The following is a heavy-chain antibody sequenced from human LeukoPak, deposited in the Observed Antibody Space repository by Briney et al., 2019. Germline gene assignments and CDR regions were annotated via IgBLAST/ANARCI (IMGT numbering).Heavy chain of an antibody. J-gene: IGHJ5*02. V-gene: IGHV3-74*01. Sequence: RGSLRLSCAASGFTFSSYWMHWVRQAPGKWLVWVSRINSDVSSTTYADSVKGRFTISRDNAKNTTYLQMNSLRAEDTAVYSCARDPAGGGSGSYAVNWFDPWGQGTLVTVSS. D-gene: IGHD3-10*01. CDR2: INSDVSST. CDR1: GFTFSSYW. CDR3: ARDPAGGGSGSYAVNWFDP.